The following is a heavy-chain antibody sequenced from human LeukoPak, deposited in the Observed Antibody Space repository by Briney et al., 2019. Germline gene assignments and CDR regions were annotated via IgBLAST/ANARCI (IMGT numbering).Heavy chain of an antibody. CDR3: ARALYQSIADD. CDR2: IYYSGST. D-gene: IGHD6-6*01. Sequence: PSETLSLTCTVSGGSISSYYWSWIRQPPGKGLEWIGYIYYSGSTNYNPSLKSRVTISVDTSKNQFSLKLSSVTAADTAVYYCARALYQSIADDWGQGTLVTVSS. CDR1: GGSISSYY. J-gene: IGHJ4*02. V-gene: IGHV4-59*01.